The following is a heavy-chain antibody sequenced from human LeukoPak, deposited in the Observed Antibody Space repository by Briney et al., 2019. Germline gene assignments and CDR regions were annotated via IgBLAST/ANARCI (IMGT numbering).Heavy chain of an antibody. Sequence: GGSLRLSCAASGFTFSSYGMHWVRQAPGKGLEWVAVISYDGSNKYYADSVKGRFTISRDNSKNTLYLQMNSLRAEDTAVYYCARDQTVAGCFDYWGQGTLVTVSS. CDR3: ARDQTVAGCFDY. CDR2: ISYDGSNK. CDR1: GFTFSSYG. J-gene: IGHJ4*02. V-gene: IGHV3-30*03. D-gene: IGHD6-19*01.